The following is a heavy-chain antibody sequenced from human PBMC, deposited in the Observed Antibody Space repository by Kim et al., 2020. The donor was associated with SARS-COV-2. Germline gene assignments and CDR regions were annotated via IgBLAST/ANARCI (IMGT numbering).Heavy chain of an antibody. J-gene: IGHJ4*02. D-gene: IGHD4-17*01. V-gene: IGHV3-49*04. CDR1: GFTFADYP. Sequence: GGSLRLSCTASGFTFADYPVTWVRQAPGKGLEWIGLLKSRIHDVTPEYAASVRDRFTISRDDSKNIAYLQMNSLKTDDTAVYFCTRGTMTQWSYYDLWGQGSLVTVSS. CDR3: TRGTMTQWSYYDL. CDR2: LKSRIHDVTP.